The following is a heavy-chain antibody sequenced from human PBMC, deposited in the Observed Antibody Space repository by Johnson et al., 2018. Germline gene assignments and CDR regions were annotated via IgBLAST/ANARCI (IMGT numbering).Heavy chain of an antibody. D-gene: IGHD1-26*01. V-gene: IGHV3-30*03. CDR1: GFTFSSYG. J-gene: IGHJ3*02. CDR2: ISYDGSNK. CDR3: ARAIYSGTYYENAFDI. Sequence: QVQLVQSGGGVVQPGRSLRLSCAASGFTFSSYGMHWVRQAPGKGLEWVAVISYDGSNKYYADSVKGRFTISRDNAKNTLYLQMKSLRAEDTAVYYWARAIYSGTYYENAFDIWGQGTMVTVSS.